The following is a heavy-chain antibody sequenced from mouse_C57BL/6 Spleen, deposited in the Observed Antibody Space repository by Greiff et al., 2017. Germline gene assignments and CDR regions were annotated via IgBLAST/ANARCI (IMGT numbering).Heavy chain of an antibody. CDR3: ARSHCYGSSAWFAY. D-gene: IGHD1-1*01. V-gene: IGHV14-2*01. CDR2: IDPEDGET. Sequence: EVQLQQSAAELVKPGASVKLSCTASGFNIKDHSMHWVKQRTEQGLDWIGRIDPEDGETKYAPKFPGKATITADPSSNTAYLQLSSLTSEDTAVYYCARSHCYGSSAWFAYWGQGTLVTVSA. CDR1: GFNIKDHS. J-gene: IGHJ3*01.